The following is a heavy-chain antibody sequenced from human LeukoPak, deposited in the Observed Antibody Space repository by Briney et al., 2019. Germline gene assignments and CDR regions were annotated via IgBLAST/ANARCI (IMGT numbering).Heavy chain of an antibody. CDR3: ARELGSGYDFDY. V-gene: IGHV1-18*01. J-gene: IGHJ4*02. Sequence: ASVKVSCKASGNTVTSYAITWVRQAPGQGLEWMGWISAYNGNTNYAQKLQGRVTMTTDTSTSTAYMELRSLRSDDTAVYYCARELGSGYDFDYWGQGTLVTVSS. D-gene: IGHD5-12*01. CDR2: ISAYNGNT. CDR1: GNTVTSYA.